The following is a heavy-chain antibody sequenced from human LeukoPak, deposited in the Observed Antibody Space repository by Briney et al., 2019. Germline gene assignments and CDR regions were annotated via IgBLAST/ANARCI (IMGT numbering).Heavy chain of an antibody. D-gene: IGHD3-10*01. CDR3: ARVHRFGELLAAADY. CDR1: GYTFTSFA. Sequence: ASVKVSCKASGYTFTSFAMHWVRQAPGQRLEWMGWINAGNGNTKYSQKFQGRVTITRDTSASTAYMELSSLRPEDTAVYYCARVHRFGELLAAADYWGQGTLVTVSS. J-gene: IGHJ4*02. CDR2: INAGNGNT. V-gene: IGHV1-3*01.